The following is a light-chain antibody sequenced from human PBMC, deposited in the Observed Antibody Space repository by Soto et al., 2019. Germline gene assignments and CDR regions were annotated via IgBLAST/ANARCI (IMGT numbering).Light chain of an antibody. CDR2: EDT. CDR3: YSTDIGASRGV. V-gene: IGLV3-10*01. J-gene: IGLJ3*02. Sequence: SYELTQPPSVSVSPGQTARITCSGDELPKRYVYWHQQKAGQAPVLVIYEDTERPAGIPERFSGSRSGTMATLIISGAQVDDEADYYCYSTDIGASRGVFGGGTKLT. CDR1: ELPKRY.